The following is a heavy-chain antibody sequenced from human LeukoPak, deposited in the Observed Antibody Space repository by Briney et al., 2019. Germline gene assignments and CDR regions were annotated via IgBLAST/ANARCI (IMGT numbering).Heavy chain of an antibody. CDR1: GFTFSSYS. D-gene: IGHD2-2*01. CDR3: ARGLQYCSSTRCLDYYYYMDV. Sequence: GSLRLSCAASGFTFSSYSMNWVRQAPGKGLEWVSSISSSSSYIYYADSLKGRFTISRDNAKNSLYLQMNSLRAEDTAVYYCARGLQYCSSTRCLDYYYYMDVWGKGTTVSVSS. CDR2: ISSSSSYI. J-gene: IGHJ6*03. V-gene: IGHV3-21*06.